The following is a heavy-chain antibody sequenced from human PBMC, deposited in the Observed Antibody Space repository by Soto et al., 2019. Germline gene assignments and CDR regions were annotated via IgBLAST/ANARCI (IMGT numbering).Heavy chain of an antibody. Sequence: SETLSLTCAVSGGSISSGGYSWSWIRQPPGKGLEWIGYIYHSGSTYYNPSLKSRVTISVDRSKNQFSLKLSSVTAADTAVYYCARGAPVVNDYWGQATLVTVSS. CDR1: GGSISSGGYS. D-gene: IGHD3-22*01. CDR3: ARGAPVVNDY. CDR2: IYHSGST. V-gene: IGHV4-30-2*01. J-gene: IGHJ4*02.